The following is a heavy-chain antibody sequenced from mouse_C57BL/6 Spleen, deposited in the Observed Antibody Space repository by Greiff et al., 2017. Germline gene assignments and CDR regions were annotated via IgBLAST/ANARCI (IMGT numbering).Heavy chain of an antibody. D-gene: IGHD2-2*01. Sequence: QVQLQQSGPELVKPGASVKISCKASGYAFSSSWMNWVKQRPGKGLEWIGRIYPGGGDTNYNGKFKGKATLTADKSSSTAYMHISSLTSEDSAVYFGARDYGYDVDYWGQGTTLTVSS. V-gene: IGHV1-82*01. J-gene: IGHJ2*01. CDR3: ARDYGYDVDY. CDR2: IYPGGGDT. CDR1: GYAFSSSW.